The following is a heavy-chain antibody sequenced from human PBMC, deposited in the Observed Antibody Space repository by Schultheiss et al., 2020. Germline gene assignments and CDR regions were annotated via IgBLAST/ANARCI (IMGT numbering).Heavy chain of an antibody. D-gene: IGHD2-2*01. CDR2: IYHSGST. CDR1: GGSISSSNW. J-gene: IGHJ5*02. CDR3: ARGSGIVVVPAAIYWFDP. V-gene: IGHV4-4*02. Sequence: SETLSLTCAVSGGSISSSNWWSWVRQPPGKGLEWIGEIYHSGSTNYNPSLKSRVTISVDKSKNQFSLKLSSVTAADTAVYYCARGSGIVVVPAAIYWFDPWGQGTLVTVSS.